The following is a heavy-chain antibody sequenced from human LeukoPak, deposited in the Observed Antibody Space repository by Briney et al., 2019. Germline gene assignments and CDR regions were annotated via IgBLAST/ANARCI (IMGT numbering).Heavy chain of an antibody. Sequence: SETLSLTCTVSGDSISTNYWTWIRQPPGKGLEWIGYIYDSGSTKYNPSLKSQATISVDTSKNQFSLKLSSVTAADTAVYYCARDRQATTAYDAFGIWGQGTMVTVSS. J-gene: IGHJ3*02. V-gene: IGHV4-59*01. CDR2: IYDSGST. CDR1: GDSISTNY. CDR3: ARDRQATTAYDAFGI. D-gene: IGHD4-17*01.